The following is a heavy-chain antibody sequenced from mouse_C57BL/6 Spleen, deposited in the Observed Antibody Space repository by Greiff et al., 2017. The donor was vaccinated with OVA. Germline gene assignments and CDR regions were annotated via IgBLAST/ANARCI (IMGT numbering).Heavy chain of an antibody. D-gene: IGHD2-5*01. CDR2: IDPANGNT. CDR3: ARPYYSIYYAMDY. J-gene: IGHJ4*01. Sequence: EVKLVESVAELVRPGASVKLSCTASGFNIKNTYMHWVKQRPEQGLEWIGRIDPANGNTKYAPKFQGKATITADTSSNTAYLQLSSLTSEDTAIYYCARPYYSIYYAMDYWGQGTSVTVSS. CDR1: GFNIKNTY. V-gene: IGHV14-3*01.